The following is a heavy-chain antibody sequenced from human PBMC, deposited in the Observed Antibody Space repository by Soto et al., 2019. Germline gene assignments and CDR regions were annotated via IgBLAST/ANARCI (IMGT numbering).Heavy chain of an antibody. Sequence: GGSLRLSCAASGFTFSDYTMNWVRQAPGKGLEWISYISTSGSSVHYADSVEGRFTVSRDNTKNSLSLQMNTLRDEDTAVYYCVRNFRYGLDYWGQGTLVTVSS. V-gene: IGHV3-48*02. CDR3: VRNFRYGLDY. CDR2: ISTSGSSV. D-gene: IGHD4-17*01. CDR1: GFTFSDYT. J-gene: IGHJ4*02.